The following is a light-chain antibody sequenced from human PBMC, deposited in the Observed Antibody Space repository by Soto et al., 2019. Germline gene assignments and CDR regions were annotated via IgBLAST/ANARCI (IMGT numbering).Light chain of an antibody. CDR3: AAWEDSLSAVV. J-gene: IGLJ3*02. V-gene: IGLV1-47*01. Sequence: QSVLTQPPSASGTPGQRVTISCSGSISNLGSNFIFWYQQLPGAAPKLLISRNNERPSGVPDRFSGSKSGTSASLAIDGLRSEDEADYHCAAWEDSLSAVVFGGGTKVTVL. CDR2: RNN. CDR1: ISNLGSNF.